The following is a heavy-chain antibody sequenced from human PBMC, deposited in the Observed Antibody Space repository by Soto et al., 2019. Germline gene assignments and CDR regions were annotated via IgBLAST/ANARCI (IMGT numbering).Heavy chain of an antibody. V-gene: IGHV3-30-3*01. CDR3: ARGRYYDILTGYYPPGDWFDP. Sequence: LRLSCAASGFTFSSYAMHWVRQAPGKGLEWVAVISYDGSNKYYADSVKGRFTISRDNSKNTLYLQMNSLRAGDTAVYYCARGRYYDILTGYYPPGDWFDPWGQGTLVTVSS. CDR2: ISYDGSNK. CDR1: GFTFSSYA. D-gene: IGHD3-9*01. J-gene: IGHJ5*02.